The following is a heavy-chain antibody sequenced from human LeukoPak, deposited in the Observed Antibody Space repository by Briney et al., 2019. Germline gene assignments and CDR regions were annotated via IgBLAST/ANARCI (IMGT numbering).Heavy chain of an antibody. CDR2: ISYDGSNK. J-gene: IGHJ4*02. CDR3: AKDLPYYYRSGSQFDY. D-gene: IGHD3-10*01. V-gene: IGHV3-30*18. CDR1: GFTFSSYG. Sequence: GGSLRLSCAASGFTFSSYGRHWVRQAPGKGLEWVAVISYDGSNKYYADSVKGRFTISRDNSKNTLYLQMNSLRAEDTAVYYCAKDLPYYYRSGSQFDYWGQGTLVTVSS.